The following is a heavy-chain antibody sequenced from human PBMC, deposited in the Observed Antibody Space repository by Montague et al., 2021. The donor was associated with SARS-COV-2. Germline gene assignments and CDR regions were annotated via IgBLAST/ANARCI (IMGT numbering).Heavy chain of an antibody. D-gene: IGHD2-2*01. J-gene: IGHJ3*01. CDR2: INHSGTA. V-gene: IGHV4-34*01. Sequence: SETLSLTCTVYGGSFSVYYWSWLRQSPRNGLEWIAEINHSGTANYNPSLKSRVSISVDTSKNQFTLQLTSVTAADTAMYYCAKEREVVRAARTLVAFDLWGQGTMVTVSS. CDR3: AKEREVVRAARTLVAFDL. CDR1: GGSFSVYY.